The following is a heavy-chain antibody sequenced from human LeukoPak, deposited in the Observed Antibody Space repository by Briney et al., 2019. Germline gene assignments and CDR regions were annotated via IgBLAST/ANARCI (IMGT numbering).Heavy chain of an antibody. CDR3: ARTYYDILTGYYPPVRFDY. CDR2: IYYSGST. CDR1: GGSISGYY. J-gene: IGHJ4*02. V-gene: IGHV4-59*12. Sequence: SETLSLTCTVSGGSISGYYWSWIRQPPGKGLEWIGYIYYSGSTNYNPSLKSRVTISVDTSKNQFSLKLSSVTAADTAVYYCARTYYDILTGYYPPVRFDYWGQGTLVTVSS. D-gene: IGHD3-9*01.